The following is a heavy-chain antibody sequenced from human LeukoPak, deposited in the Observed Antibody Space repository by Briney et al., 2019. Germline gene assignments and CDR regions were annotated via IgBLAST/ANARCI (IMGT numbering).Heavy chain of an antibody. D-gene: IGHD5-24*01. Sequence: SGRSLRLSCAASGFIFSSYGMHWVRQAPGKGLEWVAVIWYDGSNKYYAGSVKGRFTISRDNSKNTLYVQMNSLRVEDTAVYYCARDREMYYYYGMDVWGQGTTVTVSS. CDR1: GFIFSSYG. J-gene: IGHJ6*02. V-gene: IGHV3-33*01. CDR3: ARDREMYYYYGMDV. CDR2: IWYDGSNK.